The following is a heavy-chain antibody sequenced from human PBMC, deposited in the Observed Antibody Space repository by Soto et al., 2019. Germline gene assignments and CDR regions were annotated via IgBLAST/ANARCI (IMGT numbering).Heavy chain of an antibody. CDR1: RFTFSSYA. J-gene: IGHJ4*02. CDR2: MSGSGGST. V-gene: IGHV3-23*01. Sequence: EVQLLESGGGLVQPGGSLRLSCAASRFTFSSYAMSWVRQAPGKGLEWVSAMSGSGGSTYYADSVKGRFTISRDNSKNTLYLQMNSLRAEDTAVYYCAKDRIAADSFDYWGQGTLVTVSS. CDR3: AKDRIAADSFDY. D-gene: IGHD6-13*01.